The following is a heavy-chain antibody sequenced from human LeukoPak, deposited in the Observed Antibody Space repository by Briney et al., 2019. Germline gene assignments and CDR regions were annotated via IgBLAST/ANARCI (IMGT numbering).Heavy chain of an antibody. J-gene: IGHJ4*02. CDR2: IYYTGST. CDR3: ARRSTFENFFDC. V-gene: IGHV4-59*08. CDR1: GGSISSYY. D-gene: IGHD3-10*01. Sequence: SETLSLTCTVSGGSISSYYWSWMRQPPGKGLEWIANIYYTGSTNYNPSLKSRVTISVDTSKNQFSLTLSSVTAADTAVYYCARRSTFENFFDCWGQGTLVTVSS.